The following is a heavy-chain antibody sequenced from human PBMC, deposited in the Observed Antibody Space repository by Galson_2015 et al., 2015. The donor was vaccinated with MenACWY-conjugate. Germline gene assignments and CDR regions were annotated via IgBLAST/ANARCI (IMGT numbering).Heavy chain of an antibody. V-gene: IGHV3-23*01. CDR2: ASGSGGVT. J-gene: IGHJ4*02. CDR1: GFIFNKLA. CDR3: AIGPLYDSNGSDSDYFDY. D-gene: IGHD3-22*01. Sequence: SLRIACAASGFIFNKLAMTWIRQAQGKKGLEWVAAASGSGGVTYHADSVKGRFTLSRDNSTNTLYLQLNSLKVEDTAMYYCAIGPLYDSNGSDSDYFDYWGQGTLVTVSS.